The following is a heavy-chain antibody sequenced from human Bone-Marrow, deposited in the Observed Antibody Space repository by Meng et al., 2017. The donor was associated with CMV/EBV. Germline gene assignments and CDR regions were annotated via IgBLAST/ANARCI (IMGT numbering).Heavy chain of an antibody. CDR1: GYTFTSYD. Sequence: QVQLVQSGAEVKKPGASVKVSCKASGYTFTSYDINSVRQAAGQGLEWMGWMNPNSGNTDYAQKFQGRVTMTRNISKSTAYMELSRLRSDDTAVYYCASSGSYYADYWGQGTLVTVSS. J-gene: IGHJ4*02. D-gene: IGHD1-26*01. CDR2: MNPNSGNT. CDR3: ASSGSYYADY. V-gene: IGHV1-8*01.